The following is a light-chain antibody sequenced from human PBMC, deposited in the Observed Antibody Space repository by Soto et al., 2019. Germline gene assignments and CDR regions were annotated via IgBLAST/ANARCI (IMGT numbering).Light chain of an antibody. J-gene: IGLJ3*02. V-gene: IGLV3-25*03. CDR2: KDS. CDR1: ALPKQY. CDR3: QSADSSGTYVWV. Sequence: SSELTQPPSVSVSPGQTARITCSGDALPKQYAYWYQQKPGQAPVLVIYKDSERPSGIPERFSGSSSGTTVTLTISGVQAEDEADYYCQSADSSGTYVWVFGGGTKLTVL.